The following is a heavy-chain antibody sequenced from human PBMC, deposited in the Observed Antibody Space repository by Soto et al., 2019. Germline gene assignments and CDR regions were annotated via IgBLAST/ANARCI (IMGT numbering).Heavy chain of an antibody. J-gene: IGHJ5*02. D-gene: IGHD2-2*01. CDR1: GGSFSAYY. Sequence: PSETLSLTCAVYGGSFSAYYWSWIRQPPGKGLEWIGEINHSGGTSYNPSLKSRVTISVDTSKSQFSLKLISVTAADTALYYCARDFDSTKITSAEPAATWWFDPWGQGTLVTVSS. CDR2: INHSGGT. CDR3: ARDFDSTKITSAEPAATWWFDP. V-gene: IGHV4-34*01.